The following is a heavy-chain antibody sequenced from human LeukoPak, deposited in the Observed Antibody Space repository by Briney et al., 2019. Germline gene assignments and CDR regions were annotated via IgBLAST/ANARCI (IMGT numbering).Heavy chain of an antibody. V-gene: IGHV4-30-2*01. CDR1: VDSMSLGGYS. Sequence: TLSLMCGLSVDSMSLGGYSGRSGRRPRGGGLGCSVYIYHCASTCYNPAGKSRVTISVDRSKNQFSLKLSSVTAADSAVYYCARAGMDNWFDPWGQGTLVTVSS. D-gene: IGHD6-13*01. CDR3: ARAGMDNWFDP. J-gene: IGHJ5*02. CDR2: IYHCAST.